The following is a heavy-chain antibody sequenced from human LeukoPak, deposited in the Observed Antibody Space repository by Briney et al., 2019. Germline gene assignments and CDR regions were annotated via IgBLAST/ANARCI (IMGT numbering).Heavy chain of an antibody. D-gene: IGHD3-22*01. Sequence: SETLSLTCTVSGGSISSGGYYWSWIRQHPGKGLEWIGYIYYSGSTYYNPSLKSRVTISVDTSKNQFSLKLSSVTAADTAVYYCASTLRSGTEEYYYYSSGYLYAFDIWGQGTMVTVSS. CDR1: GGSISSGGYY. J-gene: IGHJ3*02. V-gene: IGHV4-31*03. CDR2: IYYSGST. CDR3: ASTLRSGTEEYYYYSSGYLYAFDI.